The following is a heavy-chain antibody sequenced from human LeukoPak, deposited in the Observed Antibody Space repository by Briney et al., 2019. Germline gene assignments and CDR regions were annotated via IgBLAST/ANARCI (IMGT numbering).Heavy chain of an antibody. D-gene: IGHD6-19*01. V-gene: IGHV3-74*01. CDR2: ITGDGSDT. Sequence: GGSLRLSCGGFGFTFSSYWMHWVRRAPGKGLVWVSRITGDGSDTIYADSVKGRFTISRDNSKNTLYLQMNSLRAEDTAVYYCAKDNLEQWLVHYFDYWGQGTLVTVSS. J-gene: IGHJ4*02. CDR1: GFTFSSYW. CDR3: AKDNLEQWLVHYFDY.